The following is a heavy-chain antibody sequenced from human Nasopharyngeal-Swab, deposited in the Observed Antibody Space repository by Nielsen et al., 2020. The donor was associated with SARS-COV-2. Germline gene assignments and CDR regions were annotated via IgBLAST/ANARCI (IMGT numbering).Heavy chain of an antibody. Sequence: WIRQPPGKGLEWISVIYSDVENVYYADSVKGRFTVSRDNSKNMVFLQMDSLRAEDTAVYYCAAKGGSPDLRAEYLQHWGQGTLVTASS. J-gene: IGHJ1*01. CDR3: AAKGGSPDLRAEYLQH. V-gene: IGHV3-23*03. CDR2: IYSDVENV. D-gene: IGHD2-15*01.